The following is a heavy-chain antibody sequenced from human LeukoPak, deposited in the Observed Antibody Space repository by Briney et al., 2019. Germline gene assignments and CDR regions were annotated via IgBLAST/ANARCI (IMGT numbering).Heavy chain of an antibody. J-gene: IGHJ3*02. CDR1: GFTFSSYG. D-gene: IGHD3-22*01. CDR2: ISYDGSNK. Sequence: HPGGSLRLSCAASGFTFSSYGMHWVRQAPGKGLEWVAVISYDGSNKYYADSVKGRFTISRDNSKNTLYLQMNSLRAEDTAVYYCAKDIASSPTYYYDSSGLDIWGQGTMVTVSS. V-gene: IGHV3-30*18. CDR3: AKDIASSPTYYYDSSGLDI.